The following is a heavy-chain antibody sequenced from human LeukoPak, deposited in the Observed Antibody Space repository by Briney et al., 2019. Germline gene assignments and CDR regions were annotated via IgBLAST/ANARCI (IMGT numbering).Heavy chain of an antibody. CDR2: IIPIFGTA. CDR3: ARRYSSSWGFDY. D-gene: IGHD6-13*01. Sequence: ASVTVSCKASGGTFSSYAISWVRQAPGQGLEWMGGIIPIFGTANYAQKFQGRVTITTDESTSTAYMELSSLRSEDTAVYYCARRYSSSWGFDYWGQGTLVTVSS. CDR1: GGTFSSYA. V-gene: IGHV1-69*05. J-gene: IGHJ4*02.